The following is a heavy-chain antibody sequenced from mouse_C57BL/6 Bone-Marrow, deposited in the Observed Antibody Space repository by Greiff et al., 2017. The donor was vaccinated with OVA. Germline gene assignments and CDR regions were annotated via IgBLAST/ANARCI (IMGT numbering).Heavy chain of an antibody. Sequence: QVQLQQPGAELVRPGSSVKLSCKASGYTFTSYWMDWVKQRPGQGLEWIGNIYPSDSETHYNQKFKDKATLTVDKSSSTAYMQLSSLTSEDSAVYYCAMGPSWDVNDMDYWGRGTSVTVSS. V-gene: IGHV1-61*01. CDR2: IYPSDSET. J-gene: IGHJ4*01. CDR3: AMGPSWDVNDMDY. D-gene: IGHD4-1*01. CDR1: GYTFTSYW.